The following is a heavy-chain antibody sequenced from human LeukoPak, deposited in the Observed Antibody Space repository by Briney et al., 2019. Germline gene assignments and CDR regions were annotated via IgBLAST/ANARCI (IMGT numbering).Heavy chain of an antibody. CDR2: ISYDGSNK. V-gene: IGHV3-30*18. D-gene: IGHD3-3*01. J-gene: IGHJ4*02. Sequence: GRSLRLSCAASGFTFSSYGMHWVRQAPGKGLEWVAVISYDGSNKYYADSVKGRFTISRDNSKNTLYLQMNSLGAEDTAVYYCAKDTYHDFWSGYEGYFDYWGQGTLVTVSS. CDR3: AKDTYHDFWSGYEGYFDY. CDR1: GFTFSSYG.